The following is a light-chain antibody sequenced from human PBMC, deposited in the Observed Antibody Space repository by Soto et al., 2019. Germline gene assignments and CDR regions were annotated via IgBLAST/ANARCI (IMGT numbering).Light chain of an antibody. J-gene: IGLJ1*01. V-gene: IGLV1-44*01. CDR2: SDG. Sequence: QSVLTQPPSASGTPGQRVSISCSGSGSNIGSNTVNWYQHRPGTAPRLLMFSDGQRPSGVPDRFSGSKSGTSASLDISGLHSYVEADYYCAAWDDSLCGYVVGTGTNVTVL. CDR1: GSNIGSNT. CDR3: AAWDDSLCGYV.